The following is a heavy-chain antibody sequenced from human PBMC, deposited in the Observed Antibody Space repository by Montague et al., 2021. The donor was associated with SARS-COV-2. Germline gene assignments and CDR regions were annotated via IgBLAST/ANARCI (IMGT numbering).Heavy chain of an antibody. V-gene: IGHV2-5*05. D-gene: IGHD2/OR15-2a*01. CDR2: IYWDDDT. CDR3: AHSRRMYYFDD. J-gene: IGHJ4*02. Sequence: PALVKPTQTLTLTCTFSGFSLSSSGVGVGWIRQPPGKAPEWLALIYWDDDTRYGPPLKSRLTVTKVTSKNQVVLTMTNMDTVDTATYFCAHSRRMYYFDDWGQGTLVTVSS. CDR1: GFSLSSSGVG.